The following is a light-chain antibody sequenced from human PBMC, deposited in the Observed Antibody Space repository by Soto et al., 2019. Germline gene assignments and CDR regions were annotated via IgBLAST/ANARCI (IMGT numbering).Light chain of an antibody. CDR2: DVS. V-gene: IGLV2-8*01. Sequence: QSALTQPPSASGSPGQSVTISCTGTSSDVGGYNSVSWYQHHPGKAPKLMIYDVSKRPSGVPDRFSGSKSGNTASLTFSGLQDEDEADYYCGSYEGSNHFLYVFGTGTKLTVL. CDR3: GSYEGSNHFLYV. CDR1: SSDVGGYNS. J-gene: IGLJ1*01.